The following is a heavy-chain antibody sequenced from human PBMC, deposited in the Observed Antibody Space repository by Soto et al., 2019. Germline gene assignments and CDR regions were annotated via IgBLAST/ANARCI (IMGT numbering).Heavy chain of an antibody. V-gene: IGHV1-46*01. Sequence: ASVKVSCKASGYTFTSYCMHWVRQAPGQGLEWMGIINPSGGSTSYAQKFQGRVTMTRDTSTSTVYMELSSLRSEDTAVYYCARAGGVSGTKSDYGYYGREVWGKGSKVTDAS. CDR2: INPSGGST. CDR3: ARAGGVSGTKSDYGYYGREV. CDR1: GYTFTSYC. J-gene: IGHJ6*04. D-gene: IGHD1-20*01.